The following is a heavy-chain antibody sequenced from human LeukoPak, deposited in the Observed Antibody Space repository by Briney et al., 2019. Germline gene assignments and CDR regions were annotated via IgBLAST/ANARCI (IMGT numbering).Heavy chain of an antibody. CDR2: ITSSGDTT. V-gene: IGHV3-23*01. Sequence: GASLRPSCAASGFILRNYAMGWVRQAHGKGLEWVSAITSSGDTTYYADSVTGRFSLSRDNSKNTLYVEMNTLRAEDTAVYYCAKWGDYDILTGYYVSDFWGQGTLVTVSS. CDR1: GFILRNYA. CDR3: AKWGDYDILTGYYVSDF. D-gene: IGHD3-9*01. J-gene: IGHJ4*02.